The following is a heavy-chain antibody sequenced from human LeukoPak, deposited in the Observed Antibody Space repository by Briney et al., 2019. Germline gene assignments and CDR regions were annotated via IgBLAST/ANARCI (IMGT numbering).Heavy chain of an antibody. V-gene: IGHV3-30*04. Sequence: GGSLRLSCTASGFTFSNYSIHWVRQAPGKGLEWVAVISDDGSDKYYADSMKGRFTISRDNSRNTLFLQMNSLRPEDTAVYYCARGGLLVVIPAIYFWGQGTLVTVSS. CDR1: GFTFSNYS. J-gene: IGHJ4*02. CDR3: ARGGLLVVIPAIYF. D-gene: IGHD2-2*01. CDR2: ISDDGSDK.